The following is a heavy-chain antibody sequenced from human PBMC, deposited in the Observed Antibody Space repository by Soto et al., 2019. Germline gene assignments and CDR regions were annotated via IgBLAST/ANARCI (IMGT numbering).Heavy chain of an antibody. CDR3: ATNYGSGSTHFDF. CDR2: VVPILGMA. D-gene: IGHD3-10*01. J-gene: IGHJ4*02. V-gene: IGHV1-69*02. Sequence: QVQLVQSGAEVKKPGSSVKVSCTASEGTFNSYTISWVRQAPGQGLEWMGRVVPILGMADFARKFQGRVMITADKSTNTAYMMLSSLRSDDTAVYHCATNYGSGSTHFDFWGQGTLVTVSS. CDR1: EGTFNSYT.